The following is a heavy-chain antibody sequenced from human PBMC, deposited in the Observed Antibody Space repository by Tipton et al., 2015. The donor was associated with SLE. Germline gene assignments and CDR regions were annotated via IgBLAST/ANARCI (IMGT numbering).Heavy chain of an antibody. V-gene: IGHV3-48*03. J-gene: IGHJ4*02. Sequence: SLRLSCAASGFTFSSYEMNWVRQAPGKGLEWVSYISSSGSTIYYADSVKGRFTISRDNAKNSLYLQMNSLRAEDTAVYYCAREYNYYDSSGDFDYWGQGTLVTVSS. CDR3: AREYNYYDSSGDFDY. CDR2: ISSSGSTI. D-gene: IGHD3-22*01. CDR1: GFTFSSYE.